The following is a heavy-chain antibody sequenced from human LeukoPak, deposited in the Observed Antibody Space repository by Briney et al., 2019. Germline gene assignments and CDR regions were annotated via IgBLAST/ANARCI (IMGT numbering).Heavy chain of an antibody. CDR2: SSDDNA. D-gene: IGHD3-10*01. Sequence: GGSLRLSCAASGFTFSSYAMTWVRQAPGKGLEWVSTSSDDNAYYADSVKGRFTIFRDNSKNTLYLQMNSLGAEDTAVYYCARLHRGIRELYWGQGTLVTVSS. CDR3: ARLHRGIRELY. V-gene: IGHV3-23*01. J-gene: IGHJ4*02. CDR1: GFTFSSYA.